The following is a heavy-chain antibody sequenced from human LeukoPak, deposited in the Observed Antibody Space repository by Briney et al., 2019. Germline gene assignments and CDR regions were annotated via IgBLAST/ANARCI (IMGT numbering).Heavy chain of an antibody. J-gene: IGHJ4*02. V-gene: IGHV3-23*01. Sequence: GGSLRLSCVGSGFTFRSHAMSWVRQAPEKGLEFVSGIYEYGGTTYYADSVKGRFSISRDNSKNTLYLQMDSLRGEDTAVYYCAKDFRIGYSAHFDYWGQGALVTVSS. D-gene: IGHD2-21*01. CDR1: GFTFRSHA. CDR2: IYEYGGTT. CDR3: AKDFRIGYSAHFDY.